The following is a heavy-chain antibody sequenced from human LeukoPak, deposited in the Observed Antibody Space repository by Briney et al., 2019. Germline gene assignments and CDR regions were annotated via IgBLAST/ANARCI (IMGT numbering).Heavy chain of an antibody. Sequence: GRSLRLSCAASGFTFSSYAMHWVRQAPGKGLEWVAVISYDGSNKYHADSVKGRFTISRDNSKNTLYLQMNSLRAEDTAVYYCARAAVQLLLTASDYWGQGTLVTVSS. V-gene: IGHV3-30*04. D-gene: IGHD2-15*01. CDR2: ISYDGSNK. CDR3: ARAAVQLLLTASDY. CDR1: GFTFSSYA. J-gene: IGHJ4*02.